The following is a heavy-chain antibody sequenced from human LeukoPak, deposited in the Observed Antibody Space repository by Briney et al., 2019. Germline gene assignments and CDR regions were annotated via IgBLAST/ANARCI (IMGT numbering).Heavy chain of an antibody. Sequence: GGSLRLSCAASGFTFSSYSMNWVRQAPGKGLEWVSSISSSSSYIYYADSVKGRFTISRDNAKNSLYLQMNSLRAEDTAVYYCAKASKGWKLYYFDYWGQGTLVTVSS. J-gene: IGHJ4*02. CDR1: GFTFSSYS. CDR3: AKASKGWKLYYFDY. V-gene: IGHV3-21*01. D-gene: IGHD3-16*01. CDR2: ISSSSSYI.